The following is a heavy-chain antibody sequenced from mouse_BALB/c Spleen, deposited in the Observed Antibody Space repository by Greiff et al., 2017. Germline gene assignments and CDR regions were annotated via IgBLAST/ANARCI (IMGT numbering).Heavy chain of an antibody. Sequence: EVHLVESGPGLVKPSQSLSLTCTVTGYSITSDYAWNWIRQFPGNKLEWMGYISYSGSTSYNPSLKSRISITRDTSKNQFFLQLKSVTTEDTATDYCAGGVLTAWYFDVWGAGTTVTVSS. V-gene: IGHV3-2*02. CDR3: AGGVLTAWYFDV. D-gene: IGHD4-1*01. CDR2: ISYSGST. J-gene: IGHJ1*01. CDR1: GYSITSDYA.